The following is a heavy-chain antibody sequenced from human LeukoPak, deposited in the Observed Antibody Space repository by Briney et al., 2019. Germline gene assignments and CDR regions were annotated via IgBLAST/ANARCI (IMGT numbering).Heavy chain of an antibody. V-gene: IGHV3-23*01. CDR1: GFTFSSYA. CDR2: ITGDGVTT. CDR3: AKGAYYDYIWGSYRNYYFDY. D-gene: IGHD3-16*02. J-gene: IGHJ4*02. Sequence: GGSLRLSCAASGFTFSSYAMNWVRQAPGKGLEWVSVITGDGVTTHYADSVKGRFTISRDNYKNTVYLQMNRLRVEDTAVYYCAKGAYYDYIWGSYRNYYFDYWGQGTLATVSS.